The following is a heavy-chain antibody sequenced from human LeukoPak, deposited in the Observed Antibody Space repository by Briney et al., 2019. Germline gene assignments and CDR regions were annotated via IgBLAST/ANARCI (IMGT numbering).Heavy chain of an antibody. J-gene: IGHJ5*02. CDR2: IYYSGST. V-gene: IGHV4-30-4*01. CDR3: ARVADQSSYDSGGWFDP. Sequence: SETLSLTCTVSGGSISSGDYYWSWIRQPPGKGLEWIGYIYYSGSTYYNPSLKSRVTISVDTSKNQFSLKLSSVTAADTAVYYCARVADQSSYDSGGWFDPWGQGTLVTVSS. D-gene: IGHD5-12*01. CDR1: GGSISSGDYY.